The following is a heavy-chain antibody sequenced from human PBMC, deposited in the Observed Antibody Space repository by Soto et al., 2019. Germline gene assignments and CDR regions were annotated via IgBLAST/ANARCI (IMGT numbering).Heavy chain of an antibody. D-gene: IGHD2-2*01. CDR3: ARGTRGYCSSTSCLNWFDP. J-gene: IGHJ5*02. Sequence: QVQLQESGPGLVKPSQTLSLTCTVSGGSISSGDYYWSWIRQPPGKGLEWIGNIYYSGSTYYNPSLKSRVTISVDTSKNQFSLKLSSVTAADTAVYYCARGTRGYCSSTSCLNWFDPWGQGTLVTVSS. CDR1: GGSISSGDYY. V-gene: IGHV4-30-4*01. CDR2: IYYSGST.